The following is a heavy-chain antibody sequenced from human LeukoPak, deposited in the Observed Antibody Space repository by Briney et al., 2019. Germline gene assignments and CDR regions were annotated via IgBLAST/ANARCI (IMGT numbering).Heavy chain of an antibody. CDR1: GYSISSGSF. CDR2: IHHSGNT. Sequence: SETLSLTCSVSGYSISSGSFWAWIRQPPGKGLEWIGSIHHSGNTYYNPSLKSRVTISVDTSKNQFSLKLSSVTAADTAVYYCARGYCSGGSCYSDYWGQGTLVTVSS. V-gene: IGHV4-38-2*02. CDR3: ARGYCSGGSCYSDY. J-gene: IGHJ4*02. D-gene: IGHD2-15*01.